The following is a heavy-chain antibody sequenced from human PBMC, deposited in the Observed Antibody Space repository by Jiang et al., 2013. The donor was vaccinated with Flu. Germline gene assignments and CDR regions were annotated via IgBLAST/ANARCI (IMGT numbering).Heavy chain of an antibody. CDR1: GFTFSSYA. D-gene: IGHD2-2*01. CDR3: ARDSRNCSSTSCYWYYYYYGMDV. Sequence: ESGGGVVQPGRSLRLSCAASGFTFSSYAMPLGPPGSRQGLEWVAVISYDGSNKYYADSVKGRFTISRDNSKNTLYLQMNSLRAVDTAVYYCARDSRNCSSTSCYWYYYYYGMDVWGQGTTVTVSS. CDR2: ISYDGSNK. J-gene: IGHJ6*02. V-gene: IGHV3-30-3*01.